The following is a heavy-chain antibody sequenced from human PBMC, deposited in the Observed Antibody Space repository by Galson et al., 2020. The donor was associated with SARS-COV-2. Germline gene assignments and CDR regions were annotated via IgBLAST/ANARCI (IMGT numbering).Heavy chain of an antibody. V-gene: IGHV1-18*01. CDR2: ISAYNGNT. D-gene: IGHD6-19*01. CDR3: ARGYSSGWRGDYYYGMDV. Sequence: ASVKVSCKASGYTFTSYGISWVRQAPGQGLEWMGWISAYNGNTNYAQKLQGRVTMTTDTSTSTAYMELRSLRSDDTAVYYCARGYSSGWRGDYYYGMDVWGQGTTVTVSS. CDR1: GYTFTSYG. J-gene: IGHJ6*02.